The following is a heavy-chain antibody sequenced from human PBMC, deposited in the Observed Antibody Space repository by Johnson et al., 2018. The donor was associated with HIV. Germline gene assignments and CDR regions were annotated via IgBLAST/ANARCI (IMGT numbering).Heavy chain of an antibody. CDR2: IDTAGNT. J-gene: IGHJ3*02. V-gene: IGHV3-13*01. D-gene: IGHD6-13*01. CDR1: GFSFSNFD. Sequence: VRLVESGGDLVQPGGSLRLSCAASGFSFSNFDMHWVRQDIGLRLEWVSGIDTAGNTYYAGSVKGRFTISRDNSKNTLYLQVKSLRAEDTAVYYCARDTEYSSNWYAFDIWGQGTMVTVSS. CDR3: ARDTEYSSNWYAFDI.